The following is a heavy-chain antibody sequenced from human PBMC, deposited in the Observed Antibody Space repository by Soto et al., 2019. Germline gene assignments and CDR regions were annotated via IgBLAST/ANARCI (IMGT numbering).Heavy chain of an antibody. J-gene: IGHJ4*02. CDR1: GYAFASFC. V-gene: IGHV1-3*01. Sequence: ASVKVPCKASGYAFASFCRHWVPQAPGQSREWMGWINAGNGNTKYSQKFQDRVTITRDTSASTAYMDLSSLRSEDTAVYYCARELQGLYYFDYWGQGTLVTSPQ. CDR2: INAGNGNT. CDR3: ARELQGLYYFDY. D-gene: IGHD4-4*01.